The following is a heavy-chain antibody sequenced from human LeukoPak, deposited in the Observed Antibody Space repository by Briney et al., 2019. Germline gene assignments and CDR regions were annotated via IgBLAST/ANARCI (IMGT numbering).Heavy chain of an antibody. CDR1: GYTFTGYY. Sequence: ASVKVSCKASGYTFTGYYMHWVRQAPGQGLEWMGWISPNSGGTNYAQKFQGRVTMTRDTSISTAYMELSRLRSDDTAVYYCARASGSSSWYVDYWGQGTLVTVSP. CDR3: ARASGSSSWYVDY. V-gene: IGHV1-2*02. CDR2: ISPNSGGT. D-gene: IGHD6-13*01. J-gene: IGHJ4*02.